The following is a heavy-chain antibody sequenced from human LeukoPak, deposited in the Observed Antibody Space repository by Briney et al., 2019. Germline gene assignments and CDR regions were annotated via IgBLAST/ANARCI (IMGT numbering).Heavy chain of an antibody. CDR2: INSRGSSI. V-gene: IGHV3-48*03. CDR1: GFTFSSYD. J-gene: IGHJ6*04. D-gene: IGHD3-3*01. CDR3: ARGGDFWSGSQHLDV. Sequence: GGSLTLSCAASGFTFSSYDMNWVRQAPGKGLEWLSYINSRGSSIYYADSVKGRFTISRDNAKNSLYLQMNSLRAEDTAVYYCARGGDFWSGSQHLDVWGKGTTVTVSS.